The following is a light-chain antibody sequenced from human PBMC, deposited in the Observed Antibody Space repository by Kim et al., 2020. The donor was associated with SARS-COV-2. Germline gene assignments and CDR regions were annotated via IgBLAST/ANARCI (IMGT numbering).Light chain of an antibody. Sequence: SITFSCTGTSSDVGAYNYVSWYQHHPGKAPKLMIYDVNKRPSGVSYRFSGSKSGNTASLTISGLQAEDEADYYCSSYTRSGIRYVFGPGTKVTVL. CDR1: SSDVGAYNY. V-gene: IGLV2-14*03. CDR3: SSYTRSGIRYV. CDR2: DVN. J-gene: IGLJ1*01.